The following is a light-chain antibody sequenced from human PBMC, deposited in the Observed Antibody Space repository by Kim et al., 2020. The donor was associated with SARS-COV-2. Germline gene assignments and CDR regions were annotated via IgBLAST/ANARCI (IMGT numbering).Light chain of an antibody. CDR3: GSHTGLTTLL. CDR1: GTYINDYDY. Sequence: QSALTQPASVSGSPGQSITISCTATGTYINDYDYVSWYQQHPGKAPKVIIYDVNRRPSGISNRFSGSKSGNTASLTISGLQAEDVADYYCGSHTGLTTLLFCGGTQRTVL. J-gene: IGLJ3*02. V-gene: IGLV2-14*03. CDR2: DVN.